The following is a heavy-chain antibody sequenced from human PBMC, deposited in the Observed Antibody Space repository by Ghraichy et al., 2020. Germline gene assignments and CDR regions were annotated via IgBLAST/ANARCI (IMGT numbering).Heavy chain of an antibody. CDR3: ARELWSFDM. Sequence: GALRLSCAASGFSCSTYWMSWVRQTPGKGLEWVANIIPDGSEKYYVDSVKGRFTISRDNAQNSLFLQMNSLRGEDTAVYYCARELWSFDMWGPGTVITVSS. CDR1: GFSCSTYW. D-gene: IGHD3-16*01. J-gene: IGHJ3*02. CDR2: IIPDGSEK. V-gene: IGHV3-7*01.